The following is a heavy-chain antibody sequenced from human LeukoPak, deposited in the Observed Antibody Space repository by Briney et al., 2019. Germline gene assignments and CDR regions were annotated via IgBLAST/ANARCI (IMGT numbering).Heavy chain of an antibody. CDR1: GFTFDDYA. J-gene: IGHJ4*02. CDR2: ISWNSGSI. V-gene: IGHV3-9*03. Sequence: GRSLRLSCAASGFTFDDYAMHWVRQAPGKGLEWVSGISWNSGSIGYADSVKGRFTISRDNAKNSLYLQMNSLRAEDMALYYCAKDMTAQWLAGGDFDYWGQGTLVTVSS. CDR3: AKDMTAQWLAGGDFDY. D-gene: IGHD6-19*01.